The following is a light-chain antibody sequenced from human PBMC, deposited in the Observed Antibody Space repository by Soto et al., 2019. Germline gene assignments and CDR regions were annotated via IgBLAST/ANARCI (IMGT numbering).Light chain of an antibody. CDR2: EVS. CDR1: SSDVGGYNY. Sequence: QSVLAQPASVSGSPGQSITISCTGTSSDVGGYNYVSWYQQHPGKAPKLMIYEVSNRPSGVSNRFSGSKSGNTASLTISGHQAEDEADYYCSSYTGSSTLYVFGTGTKVTVL. J-gene: IGLJ1*01. V-gene: IGLV2-14*01. CDR3: SSYTGSSTLYV.